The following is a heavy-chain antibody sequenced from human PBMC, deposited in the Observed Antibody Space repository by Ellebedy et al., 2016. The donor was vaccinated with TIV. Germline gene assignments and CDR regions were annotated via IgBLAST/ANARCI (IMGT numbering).Heavy chain of an antibody. CDR1: GFTFSSLA. CDR3: AKDAHRRDDYNYKFDY. Sequence: GGSLRLSCAVSGFTFSSLAMSWVLQAPGKGLEWVSTFSGSGGSTYYADSVKGRFTVSRDNSRNTLYLQMNSLRAEDTAVYYCAKDAHRRDDYNYKFDYWGQGTLVTVSS. V-gene: IGHV3-23*01. CDR2: FSGSGGST. J-gene: IGHJ4*02. D-gene: IGHD5-24*01.